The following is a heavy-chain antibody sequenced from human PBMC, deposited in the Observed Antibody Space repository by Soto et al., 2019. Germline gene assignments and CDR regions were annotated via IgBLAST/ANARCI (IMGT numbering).Heavy chain of an antibody. CDR2: INTATGNT. Sequence: EASVKVSCKASGYTFTNNAMHWVRQAPAQRLEWMGWINTATGNTKYSRKFLGRISLTRDTSATTVYMELSRLTSTDTAVYYCARDILFENWFAPWGQGTLVTSPQ. J-gene: IGHJ5*02. CDR1: GYTFTNNA. V-gene: IGHV1-3*04. CDR3: ARDILFENWFAP.